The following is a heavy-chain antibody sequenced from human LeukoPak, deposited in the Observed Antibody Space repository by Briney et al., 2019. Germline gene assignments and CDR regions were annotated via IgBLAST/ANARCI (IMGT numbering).Heavy chain of an antibody. CDR2: ISHSAFT. V-gene: IGHV4-34*01. Sequence: TSETLSLTCAVYDGSLSGYYWSWIRQPPGKGLEWIGDISHSAFTNYNPSLKSRVTISVDTSKNHFSLKLSSVTAADTAVYYCASVAVAGSNDYWGQGTLVTVSS. CDR3: ASVAVAGSNDY. CDR1: DGSLSGYY. D-gene: IGHD6-19*01. J-gene: IGHJ4*02.